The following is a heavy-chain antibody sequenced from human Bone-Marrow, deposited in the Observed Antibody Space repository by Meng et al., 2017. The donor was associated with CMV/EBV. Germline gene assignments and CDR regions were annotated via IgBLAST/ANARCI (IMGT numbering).Heavy chain of an antibody. CDR2: IKQDGSEK. CDR3: ARGLYDSSDYYFDAFEI. CDR1: GFTLSSYW. D-gene: IGHD3-22*01. J-gene: IGHJ3*02. Sequence: GESLKISCAVSGFTLSSYWMTWVRQAPGKGLEWVANIKQDGSEKFYLDSVKGRFTISRDNAKNSLYLQMNSLSAEDTAVYYCARGLYDSSDYYFDAFEIWGQGTMVTVSS. V-gene: IGHV3-7*01.